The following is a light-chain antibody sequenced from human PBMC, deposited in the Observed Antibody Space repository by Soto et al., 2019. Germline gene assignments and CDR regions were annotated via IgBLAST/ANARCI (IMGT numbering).Light chain of an antibody. Sequence: DIVMTHSPDSLAVSLGERATINCQSSPSVLYSSNNKNYLAWYQQKPGQPPRLLIYWASTRESGVPDRFSGSGSGTDFTLTISSLQAEDVAVYYCQQYYSTPWTFGQGTKVDIK. CDR1: PSVLYSSNNKNY. V-gene: IGKV4-1*01. CDR2: WAS. CDR3: QQYYSTPWT. J-gene: IGKJ1*01.